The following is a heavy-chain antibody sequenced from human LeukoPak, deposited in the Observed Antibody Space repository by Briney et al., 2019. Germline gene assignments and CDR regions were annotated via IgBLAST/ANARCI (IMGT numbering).Heavy chain of an antibody. CDR3: ARNDALDI. CDR2: IYTSGST. CDR1: GCSISSYY. Sequence: SETLSLTCTVSGCSISSYYSGWIRQPAGKGLEWIGRIYTSGSTNYNPSLKIRVPMTVDTSKNEFTLKLRAATAAVSAVVYCARNDALDIWGQGTMVTVSS. J-gene: IGHJ3*02. V-gene: IGHV4-4*07.